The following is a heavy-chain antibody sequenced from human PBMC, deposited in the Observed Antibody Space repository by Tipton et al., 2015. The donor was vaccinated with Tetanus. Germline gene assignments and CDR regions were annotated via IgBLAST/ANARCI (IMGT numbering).Heavy chain of an antibody. D-gene: IGHD3-3*01. J-gene: IGHJ4*02. Sequence: TLSLTCNVSGASMSSSSYYWDWIRQTPGKGLEWIGEVNQSGSTKYNPSFNSRAAISVDTSKSQFSLRVRSVTAADTAVYYCARGRTMSGVVAPFDLWGQGTQVTVSS. V-gene: IGHV4-39*07. CDR1: GASMSSSSYY. CDR2: VNQSGST. CDR3: ARGRTMSGVVAPFDL.